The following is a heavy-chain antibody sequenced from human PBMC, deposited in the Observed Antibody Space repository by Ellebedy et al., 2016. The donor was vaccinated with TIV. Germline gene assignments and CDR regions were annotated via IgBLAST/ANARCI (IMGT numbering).Heavy chain of an antibody. J-gene: IGHJ4*02. Sequence: SETLSLTCTVSGVPISGSYWSWIRLPPGKGLEWIGYVSSGGSTHYSPSVKSRVTISVDTSKSQFSLNLKSVTAADTAVYYCARTFTERLGGSTTHWVLDYWGQGSLVTVSS. V-gene: IGHV4-59*01. CDR2: VSSGGST. D-gene: IGHD4-17*01. CDR1: GVPISGSY. CDR3: ARTFTERLGGSTTHWVLDY.